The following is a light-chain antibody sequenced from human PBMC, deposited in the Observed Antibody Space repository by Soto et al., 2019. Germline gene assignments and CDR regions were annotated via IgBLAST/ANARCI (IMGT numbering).Light chain of an antibody. CDR3: QQYYSSWT. V-gene: IGKV3-20*01. Sequence: EIVLTQSPGTLSLSPGERATLFCRASQGVSRSYFAWYQQKPGQAPRLLIYAASSRATGVPDRFSGSGSGTEFTLTISSLQPDDFGTYYCQQYYSSWTFGQGTKVEIK. J-gene: IGKJ1*01. CDR2: AAS. CDR1: QGVSRSY.